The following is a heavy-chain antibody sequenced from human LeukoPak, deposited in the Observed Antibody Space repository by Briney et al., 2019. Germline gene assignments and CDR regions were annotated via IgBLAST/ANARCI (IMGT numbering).Heavy chain of an antibody. Sequence: PSETLSLTCSVSGVSISNYYWSWIRQSAGKGLEWIGRVSINGGSNYNPSLTSRVSMSIDTSKSQFSLKLTSVTAADTAVYHCARGPLMSAGGGVDPWGQGTLVAVSS. CDR3: ARGPLMSAGGGVDP. CDR1: GVSISNYY. CDR2: VSINGGS. D-gene: IGHD6-13*01. J-gene: IGHJ5*02. V-gene: IGHV4-4*07.